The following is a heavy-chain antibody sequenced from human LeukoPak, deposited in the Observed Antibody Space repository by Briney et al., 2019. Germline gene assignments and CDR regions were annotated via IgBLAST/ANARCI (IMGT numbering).Heavy chain of an antibody. CDR2: INTNTGNP. J-gene: IGHJ4*02. V-gene: IGHV7-4-1*02. CDR3: ASSFCSGGHCYPQQTVYYFDF. D-gene: IGHD2-15*01. Sequence: ASVKVSCKASGYTFTKYGMNWVRQAPGQGLEWMGWINTNTGNPTYAQGFTGRFVFSLDTSVSTAYLQISSLKAEDTAVYYCASSFCSGGHCYPQQTVYYFDFWGQGTLVTVSS. CDR1: GYTFTKYG.